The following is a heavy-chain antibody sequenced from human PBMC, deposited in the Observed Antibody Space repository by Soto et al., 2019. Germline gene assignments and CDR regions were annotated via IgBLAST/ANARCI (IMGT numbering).Heavy chain of an antibody. D-gene: IGHD3-10*01. CDR3: ARGRRLIIHYLTMVFTSPYYFDY. V-gene: IGHV4-34*01. J-gene: IGHJ4*02. CDR2: INHSGST. Sequence: SETLSLTWAVYGGSFSGYYWSWLRQPPGKGLEWIGEINHSGSTNYNPSLKSRVTISVDTSKNQFSLKLSSVTAADTAVYYCARGRRLIIHYLTMVFTSPYYFDYWGQGTLVTVSS. CDR1: GGSFSGYY.